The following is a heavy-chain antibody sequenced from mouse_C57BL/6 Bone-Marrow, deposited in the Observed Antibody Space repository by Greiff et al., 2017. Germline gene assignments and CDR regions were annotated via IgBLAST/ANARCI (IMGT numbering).Heavy chain of an antibody. CDR1: GYTFTSYG. J-gene: IGHJ3*01. CDR2: IYPRSGNT. CDR3: APGVYYSRFAY. D-gene: IGHD1-1*01. V-gene: IGHV1-81*01. Sequence: QVQLQQSGAELARPGASVKLSCKASGYTFTSYGISWVKQRTGQGLEWIGEIYPRSGNTYYNEKFQGKATLTADKSSSTAYMELLSLTSEDSAVYFCAPGVYYSRFAYWGQGTLVTVSA.